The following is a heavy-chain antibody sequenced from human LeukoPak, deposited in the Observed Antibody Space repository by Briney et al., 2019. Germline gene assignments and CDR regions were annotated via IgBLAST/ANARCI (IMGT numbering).Heavy chain of an antibody. D-gene: IGHD2-2*01. CDR2: MIHNGST. V-gene: IGHV4-34*01. CDR1: GPSFSGYY. Sequence: SSETLSLTCGVHGPSFSGYYWNWIRQSPGKGLEWIGEMIHNGSTNYNPSLNSRAIITVDKSKNQFYLTVRSVTAADTAVYYCARGTPMRVWGQGTLVTVSS. J-gene: IGHJ4*02. CDR3: ARGTPMRV.